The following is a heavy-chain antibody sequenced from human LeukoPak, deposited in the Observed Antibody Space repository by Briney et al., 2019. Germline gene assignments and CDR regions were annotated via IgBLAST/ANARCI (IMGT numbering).Heavy chain of an antibody. J-gene: IGHJ4*02. CDR3: ARLPDMWGLTDY. V-gene: IGHV1-69*13. CDR2: IIPIFGTA. Sequence: ASVKVSCKASGGTFSSYAISWVRQAPGQGLEWMGGIIPIFGTANYAQKFQGRVTITADESTSTAYMELSSLRSEDTAVYYCARLPDMWGLTDYWGQGTLVTVSS. D-gene: IGHD1-26*01. CDR1: GGTFSSYA.